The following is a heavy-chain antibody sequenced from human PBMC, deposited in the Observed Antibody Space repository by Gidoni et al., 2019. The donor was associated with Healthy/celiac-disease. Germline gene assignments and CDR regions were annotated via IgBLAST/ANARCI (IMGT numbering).Heavy chain of an antibody. J-gene: IGHJ6*02. Sequence: EVQLVESGGGLVKPGGSLRLSCAGSGFTFSNAWMNWVRQAQGKGLEWVGRIKSKTAGGTTDYAAPVKGRFTISRDDSKNTLYLQMNSLKTEDTAVYYCTSQSSIAARPANYGMDVWGQGTTVTVSS. CDR1: GFTFSNAW. D-gene: IGHD6-6*01. CDR3: TSQSSIAARPANYGMDV. V-gene: IGHV3-15*07. CDR2: IKSKTAGGTT.